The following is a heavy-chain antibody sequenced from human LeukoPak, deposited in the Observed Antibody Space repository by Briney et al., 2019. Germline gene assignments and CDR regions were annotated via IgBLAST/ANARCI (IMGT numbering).Heavy chain of an antibody. J-gene: IGHJ4*02. Sequence: GGSLRLSCAASGFTFGHYWMSWVRQAPGKGLEWVANIKQDGSEIYYLDSVKGRFTISRDNAKTSLYLQMNSLRAEDTAVYYCARDRTVTAGIDYWGQGTLVTVSS. CDR1: GFTFGHYW. CDR2: IKQDGSEI. V-gene: IGHV3-7*01. CDR3: ARDRTVTAGIDY. D-gene: IGHD2-21*02.